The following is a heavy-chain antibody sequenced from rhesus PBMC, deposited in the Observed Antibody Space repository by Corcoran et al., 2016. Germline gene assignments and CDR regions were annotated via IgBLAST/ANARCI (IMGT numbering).Heavy chain of an antibody. CDR1: GGSISDSYY. V-gene: IGHV4-160*01. CDR2: IYGSGVRT. CDR3: ARERGIRDVDY. J-gene: IGHJ4*01. Sequence: QVQLQESGPGLVKPSEPLSLPCTVSGGSISDSYYWSWNRPPPGKGLEGMGRIYGSGVRTKYKPALKSRVNISRDTAKNQFSLKLSCVNAADTAVYYCARERGIRDVDYWGQGVLVTVSS. D-gene: IGHD6-13*01.